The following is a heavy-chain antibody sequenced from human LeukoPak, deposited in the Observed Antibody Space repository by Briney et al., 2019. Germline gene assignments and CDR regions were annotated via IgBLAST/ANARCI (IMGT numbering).Heavy chain of an antibody. CDR3: ARASSVDSSSIDY. J-gene: IGHJ4*02. CDR1: GFTFSSYG. Sequence: PGGSLRLSCAASGFTFSSYGMHWVRQAPGKGLEWVAVIWYDGSNKYYADSVKGRFTISRDNSKNTLYLQMNSLRAEDTAVYYCARASSVDSSSIDYWGQGTLVTVSS. D-gene: IGHD6-6*01. V-gene: IGHV3-33*01. CDR2: IWYDGSNK.